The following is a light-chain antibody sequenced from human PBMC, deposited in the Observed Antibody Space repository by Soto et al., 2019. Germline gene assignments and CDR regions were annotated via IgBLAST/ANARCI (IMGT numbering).Light chain of an antibody. CDR1: SSDVGSYNL. CDR3: CSYAGSSTPYV. V-gene: IGLV2-23*01. J-gene: IGLJ1*01. Sequence: QSVLTQPASVSGSPGQSITISCTGTSSDVGSYNLVSWYQQHPGKAPKLMIYEENKRPSGVSNRFSGSKSGNTASLTISGLQAEDEADYFCCSYAGSSTPYVFGTGTKLTVL. CDR2: EEN.